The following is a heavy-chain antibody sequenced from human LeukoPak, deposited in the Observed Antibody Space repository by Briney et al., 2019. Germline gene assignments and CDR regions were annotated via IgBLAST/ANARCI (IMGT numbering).Heavy chain of an antibody. CDR1: GFTFSSYS. J-gene: IGHJ4*02. Sequence: PGGSLRLSCAASGFTFSSYSMNWVRQAPGKGLEWVSSISSSSSYIYYADSVKGRFTISRDNAKNSLYLQMNSLRAEDTAVYYCARANKGGWLLDYWGPGTLVTVSS. CDR3: ARANKGGWLLDY. D-gene: IGHD6-19*01. CDR2: ISSSSSYI. V-gene: IGHV3-21*01.